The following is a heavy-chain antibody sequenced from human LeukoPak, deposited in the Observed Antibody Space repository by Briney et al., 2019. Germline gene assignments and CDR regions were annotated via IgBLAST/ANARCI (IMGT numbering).Heavy chain of an antibody. CDR1: GFTFSNYE. J-gene: IGHJ4*02. Sequence: PGGSLRLSCVASGFTFSNYEMNWVRQAPGKGLEWVSYISSGAGTTHYADSVKGRFTISRDNAKNPLYLQMNNLRAEDTAVYYCAREEAVVIPFDYWGQGTLVTVSS. CDR3: AREEAVVIPFDY. CDR2: ISSGAGTT. V-gene: IGHV3-48*03. D-gene: IGHD3-22*01.